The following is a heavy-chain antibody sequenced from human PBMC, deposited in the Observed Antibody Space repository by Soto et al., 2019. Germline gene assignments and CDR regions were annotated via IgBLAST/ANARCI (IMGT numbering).Heavy chain of an antibody. CDR1: HGSITSGDYF. Sequence: SETLSLTCTVSHGSITSGDYFWAWIRQPPGKGLEFIGSVHSSGGTYYSPSLKSRASISIDKSRNQFSLKLTSVNAGDTAVYFCASVVVGATRRTGSDHWGQGTLVTVSS. J-gene: IGHJ4*02. D-gene: IGHD2-15*01. CDR2: VHSSGGT. CDR3: ASVVVGATRRTGSDH. V-gene: IGHV4-39*01.